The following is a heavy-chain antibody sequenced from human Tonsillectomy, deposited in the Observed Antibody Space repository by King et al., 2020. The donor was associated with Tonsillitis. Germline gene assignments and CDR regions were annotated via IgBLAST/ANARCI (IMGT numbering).Heavy chain of an antibody. D-gene: IGHD1-1*01. CDR3: ARTLGTYGARDRFDY. CDR2: IDWDDDK. J-gene: IGHJ4*02. CDR1: GFSLSTSGMC. V-gene: IGHV2-70*04. Sequence: TLKESGPALVKATQTLTLTCTFSGFSLSTSGMCVSWIRQPLGKALEWLARIDWDDDKFYSTSLKTRLTIYKDTSKNQVVLIMTNVDPVDTATYYCARTLGTYGARDRFDYWGQGTLVTVSS.